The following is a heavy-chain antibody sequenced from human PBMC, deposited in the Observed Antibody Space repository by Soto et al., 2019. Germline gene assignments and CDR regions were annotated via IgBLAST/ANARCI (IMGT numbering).Heavy chain of an antibody. J-gene: IGHJ4*02. V-gene: IGHV4-31*03. CDR2: IYYSGST. D-gene: IGHD1-7*01. CDR1: GGSISSGGYY. CDR3: ARSSAAGTFDY. Sequence: SDTLSLTCTVSGGSISSGGYYWSWIRQHPGKGLEWIGYIYYSGSTYYNPSLKSRVTISVDTSKNQFSLKLSSVTAADTAVYYCARSSAAGTFDYWGQGTLVTVSS.